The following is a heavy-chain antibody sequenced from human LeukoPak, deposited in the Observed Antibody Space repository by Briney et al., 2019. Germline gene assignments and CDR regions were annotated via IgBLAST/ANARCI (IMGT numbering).Heavy chain of an antibody. CDR2: ISGRSDNT. CDR3: AKWGDYDVLTGYYVSDF. V-gene: IGHV3-23*01. D-gene: IGHD3-9*01. CDR1: GFIFSNYA. J-gene: IGHJ4*02. Sequence: PGASLRLSCAASGFIFSNYAMYWVRQAPGKGLEWVSAISGRSDNTYYADSVKGRFTLSSDSSKNTLYLQMNSLRADDTAVYYCAKWGDYDVLTGYYVSDFWGQGTLVTVSS.